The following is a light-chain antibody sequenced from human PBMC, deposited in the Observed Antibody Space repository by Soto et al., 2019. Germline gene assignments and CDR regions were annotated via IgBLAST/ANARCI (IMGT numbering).Light chain of an antibody. V-gene: IGLV2-14*01. CDR3: SSYTSSSTSV. J-gene: IGLJ7*01. Sequence: QSALTQPASVSGSPGQSISISCTGTSSDVGGYNYVSWYQQHPGKAPKLLIYDVSDRPSGVSTRFSGSKSGNTASLTISGLQAEDEADYYCSSYTSSSTSVFGGGTQLPSS. CDR1: SSDVGGYNY. CDR2: DVS.